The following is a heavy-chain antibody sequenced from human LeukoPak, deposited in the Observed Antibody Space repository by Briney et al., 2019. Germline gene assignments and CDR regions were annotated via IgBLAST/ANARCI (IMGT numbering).Heavy chain of an antibody. J-gene: IGHJ6*02. V-gene: IGHV1-18*01. Sequence: ASVKVSCKASGYTFTSYGISWVRQAPGRGLEWMGWISAYNGNTNYAQKLQGRVTMTTDTSTSTAYMELRSLRSDDTAVYYCARDRSYYDILTGYFSVGKKNSYYYYGMDVWGQGTTVTVSS. CDR3: ARDRSYYDILTGYFSVGKKNSYYYYGMDV. CDR1: GYTFTSYG. CDR2: ISAYNGNT. D-gene: IGHD3-9*01.